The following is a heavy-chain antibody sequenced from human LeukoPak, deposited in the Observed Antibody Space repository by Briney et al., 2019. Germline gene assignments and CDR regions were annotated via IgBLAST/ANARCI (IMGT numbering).Heavy chain of an antibody. D-gene: IGHD3-10*01. J-gene: IGHJ3*02. CDR1: GFTFSSYG. V-gene: IGHV3-30*02. CDR2: IRCDGSNK. CDR3: AKLGVIINAFDI. Sequence: PGGSLRLSCAASGFTFSSYGMHWVRQAPGKGLEWVAFIRCDGSNKYYADSVKGRFTISRDNSKNTLYLQMNSLRAEDTAVYYCAKLGVIINAFDIWGQGTMVTVSS.